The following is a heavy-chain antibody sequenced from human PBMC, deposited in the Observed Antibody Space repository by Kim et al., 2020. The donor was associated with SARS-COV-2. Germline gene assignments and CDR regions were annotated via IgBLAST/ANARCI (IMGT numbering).Heavy chain of an antibody. CDR3: AREFGYSSGWYFDY. CDR2: IYYSGST. D-gene: IGHD6-19*01. J-gene: IGHJ4*02. V-gene: IGHV4-59*13. CDR1: GGSISSYY. Sequence: SETLSLTCTVSGGSISSYYWSWIRQPPGKGLEWIGYIYYSGSTNYNPSLKSRVTISVDTSKNQFSLKLSSVTAADTAVYYCAREFGYSSGWYFDYWGQGTLVTVSS.